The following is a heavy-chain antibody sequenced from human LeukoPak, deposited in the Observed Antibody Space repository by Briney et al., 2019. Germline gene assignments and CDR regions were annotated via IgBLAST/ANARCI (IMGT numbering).Heavy chain of an antibody. Sequence: SQTLSLTCTVSGDSISSGHYFWSWIRQPAGKGLEWIGRFYTSGTTDYKPTLKSRVTISVDTSKNQFSLKLSSVTAADTAVYYCARHKPRVGATLPPHFDYWGQGTLVTVSS. CDR3: ARHKPRVGATLPPHFDY. J-gene: IGHJ4*02. V-gene: IGHV4-61*02. CDR1: GDSISSGHYF. D-gene: IGHD1-26*01. CDR2: FYTSGTT.